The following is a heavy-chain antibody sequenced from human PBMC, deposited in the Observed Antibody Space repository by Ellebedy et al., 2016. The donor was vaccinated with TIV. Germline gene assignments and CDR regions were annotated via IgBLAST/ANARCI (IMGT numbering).Heavy chain of an antibody. V-gene: IGHV3-7*03. CDR2: INQEGSQK. J-gene: IGHJ4*02. D-gene: IGHD2-2*01. CDR3: AKLVGGFDY. Sequence: GGSLRLXCAASGFTFSAFWMSWLRQAPGKGLQWVASINQEGSQKYYLDSVRGRFTISRDNSRNTLDLQMNSLRVEDSAVYYCAKLVGGFDYWGQGTLVTVSS. CDR1: GFTFSAFW.